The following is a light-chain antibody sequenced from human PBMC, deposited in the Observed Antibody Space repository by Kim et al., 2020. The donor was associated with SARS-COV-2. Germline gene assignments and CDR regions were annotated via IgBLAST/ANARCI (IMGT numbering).Light chain of an antibody. CDR1: QSVRNN. Sequence: EIVMTQSPATLSVSPGERATLSCKASQSVRNNLAWYQQTPSQSPRLIIYAASTRATGIPARFSGSGSGTEFTLTISSLQSEDFAVYYCQQYTNWPPEYTFGQGTKLEI. CDR3: QQYTNWPPEYT. CDR2: AAS. J-gene: IGKJ2*01. V-gene: IGKV3-15*01.